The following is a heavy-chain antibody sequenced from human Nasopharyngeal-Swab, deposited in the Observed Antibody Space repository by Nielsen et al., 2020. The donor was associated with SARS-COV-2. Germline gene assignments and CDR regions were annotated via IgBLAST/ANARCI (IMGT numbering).Heavy chain of an antibody. J-gene: IGHJ2*01. V-gene: IGHV4-34*01. Sequence: RQAPGKGLGWIGEINHSGSTNYNPSLKSRVTISVDTSKNQFSLKLSSITAADTAVYYCARSPQTALTARASGYFDLWGRGTLVTVSS. D-gene: IGHD4-17*01. CDR3: ARSPQTALTARASGYFDL. CDR2: INHSGST.